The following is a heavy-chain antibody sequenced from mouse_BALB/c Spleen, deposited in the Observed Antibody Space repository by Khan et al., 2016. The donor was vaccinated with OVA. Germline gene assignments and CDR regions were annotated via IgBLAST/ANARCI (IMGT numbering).Heavy chain of an antibody. CDR3: ASDRIDY. CDR2: INPTYGYT. J-gene: IGHJ2*01. CDR1: GYTFTSYW. V-gene: IGHV1-7*01. Sequence: QVQLQQSGAELAKPGASVKMSCKASGYTFTSYWMHWIKQRPGQGLEWIGYINPTYGYTDYNQKFKDKATLTADKSSSTAYMQLSSLTSDDSAVYYCASDRIDYWGQGTALTVSS.